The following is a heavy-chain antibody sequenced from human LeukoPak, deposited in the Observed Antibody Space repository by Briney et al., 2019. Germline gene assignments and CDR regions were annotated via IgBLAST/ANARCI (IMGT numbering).Heavy chain of an antibody. CDR1: GFTFSSYA. CDR3: ARAPFCIGNNCYHPTYYYFGMDV. Sequence: GRSLRLSCAASGFTFSSYAMHWVRQAPGKGLEWVSAISGSGTNTYYADSVKGRFTISRDNYKNTLHLQMNSLRAEDTAVYYCARAPFCIGNNCYHPTYYYFGMDVWGHGTTVTVSS. V-gene: IGHV3-23*01. J-gene: IGHJ6*02. D-gene: IGHD3-3*01. CDR2: ISGSGTNT.